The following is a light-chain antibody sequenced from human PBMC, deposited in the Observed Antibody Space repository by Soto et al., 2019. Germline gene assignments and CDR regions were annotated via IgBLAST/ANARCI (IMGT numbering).Light chain of an antibody. J-gene: IGKJ2*01. Sequence: EIVLTQSPATLSLSPGERATLSCRASQSVSSYLAWYQQKPGQAPRLLIYDASNRATGIPARFSGSGSGTDFTLTISSLEPDDCAVYYCQQRSNWPYTFGQGTKLEIK. V-gene: IGKV3-11*01. CDR2: DAS. CDR1: QSVSSY. CDR3: QQRSNWPYT.